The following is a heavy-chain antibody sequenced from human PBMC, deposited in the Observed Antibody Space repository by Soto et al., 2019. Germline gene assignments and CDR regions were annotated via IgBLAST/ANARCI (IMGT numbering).Heavy chain of an antibody. V-gene: IGHV1-2*04. CDR1: GYTFTGYY. CDR3: ARGDYYDSSGYYYYYYGMDV. D-gene: IGHD3-22*01. CDR2: INPNSGGT. J-gene: IGHJ6*02. Sequence: ASVKVSCKASGYTFTGYYMHWVRQAPGQGLEWMGWINPNSGGTNYAQKFQGWVTMTRDTFISTAYMELSRLRSDDTAVYYCARGDYYDSSGYYYYYYGMDVWGQGTTVTAP.